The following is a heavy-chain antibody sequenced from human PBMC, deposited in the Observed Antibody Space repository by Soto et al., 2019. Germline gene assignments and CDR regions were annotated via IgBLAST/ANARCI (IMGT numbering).Heavy chain of an antibody. V-gene: IGHV3-30*04. D-gene: IGHD3-16*01. Sequence: GGSLRLSCAASGFTFSSYAMHWVRQAPGKGLEWVAVISYDGSNKYYADSVKGRFTISRDNSKNTLYLQMNSLRAEDTAVYYCARDPIWGLLFRPGGPFDYWGQGTLVTVSS. CDR3: ARDPIWGLLFRPGGPFDY. CDR1: GFTFSSYA. J-gene: IGHJ4*02. CDR2: ISYDGSNK.